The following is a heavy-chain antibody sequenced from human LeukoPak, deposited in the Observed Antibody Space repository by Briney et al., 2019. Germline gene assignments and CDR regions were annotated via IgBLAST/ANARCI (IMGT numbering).Heavy chain of an antibody. CDR3: AREDHSKYEY. CDR2: IQQDGNEK. V-gene: IGHV3-7*01. CDR1: GFTFSSYW. J-gene: IGHJ4*02. Sequence: PGGSLRLSCVAPGFTFSSYWMARVRQTPGKGLEWVASIQQDGNEKYYVDSVKGRFTISKDNAKNLLYLQVNNLRAEDTAVYYCAREDHSKYEYWGQGTPDTVSS. D-gene: IGHD4-11*01.